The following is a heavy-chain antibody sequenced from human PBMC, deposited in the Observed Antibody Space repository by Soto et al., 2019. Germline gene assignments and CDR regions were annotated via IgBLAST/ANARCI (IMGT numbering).Heavy chain of an antibody. J-gene: IGHJ6*02. Sequence: QVQLVESGGGVVQPGRSLRLSCAASGFTFSSYGMHWVRQAPGKGLEWVAVIWDDGSNKYYADSVKGRFTISRDNSKNTLYLQMNSLRAEDTAVYYCARVIRDFWSGYYTYYYYYGMDVWGQGTTVTVSS. CDR2: IWDDGSNK. D-gene: IGHD3-3*01. V-gene: IGHV3-33*01. CDR1: GFTFSSYG. CDR3: ARVIRDFWSGYYTYYYYYGMDV.